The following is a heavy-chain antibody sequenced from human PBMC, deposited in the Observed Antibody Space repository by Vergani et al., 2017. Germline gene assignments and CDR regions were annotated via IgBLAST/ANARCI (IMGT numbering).Heavy chain of an antibody. Sequence: EVQLVESGGGLVKPGGSLRLSCAASGFTFSSYSMNWVRQAPGKGLEWVSSISSSSSYIYYADSVKGRFTISRDNAKNSLYLQMNSLRAEDTAVYYCARGQQLVRSLPGSSPYYFDYWGQGTLVTVSS. J-gene: IGHJ4*02. D-gene: IGHD6-13*01. CDR3: ARGQQLVRSLPGSSPYYFDY. CDR2: ISSSSSYI. V-gene: IGHV3-21*01. CDR1: GFTFSSYS.